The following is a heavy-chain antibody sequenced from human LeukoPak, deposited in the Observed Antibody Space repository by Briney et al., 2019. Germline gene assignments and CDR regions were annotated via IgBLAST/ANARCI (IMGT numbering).Heavy chain of an antibody. D-gene: IGHD3-22*01. V-gene: IGHV3-21*01. CDR1: GFTFSSHS. CDR3: ARDLDGYDSSGYYSFDY. Sequence: GGSLRLSCAASGFTFSSHSMNWVRQAPGKGLEWVSSISSSSSYIYYADSVKGRFTISRDNAKNSLYLQMNSLRAEDTAVYYCARDLDGYDSSGYYSFDYWGQGTLVTVSS. J-gene: IGHJ4*02. CDR2: ISSSSSYI.